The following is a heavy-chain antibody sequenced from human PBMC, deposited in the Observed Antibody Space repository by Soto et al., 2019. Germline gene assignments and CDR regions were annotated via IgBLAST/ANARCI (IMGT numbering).Heavy chain of an antibody. D-gene: IGHD1-20*01. Sequence: QVQLVQSGAEEKKPGASVKVSCKASGYTFTSYSMHWVRQAPGQRLEWMGWINGNNGNTRYSQNFQGRVTITRDTSASTDYMELGSLRSEDTAVYYCARPMKYNAYLDYWGQGTLVTVSS. J-gene: IGHJ4*02. CDR2: INGNNGNT. CDR1: GYTFTSYS. CDR3: ARPMKYNAYLDY. V-gene: IGHV1-3*05.